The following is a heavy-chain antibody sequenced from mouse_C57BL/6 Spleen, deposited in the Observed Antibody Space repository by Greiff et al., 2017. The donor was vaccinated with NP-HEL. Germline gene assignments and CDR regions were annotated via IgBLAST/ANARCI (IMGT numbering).Heavy chain of an antibody. CDR3: ARTLYYYGSSFDY. Sequence: EVMLVESGGGLVKPGGSLKLSCAASGFTFSDYGMHWVRQAPEKGLEWVAYISSGSSTIYYADTVKGRFTISRDNAKNTLFLQMTSLRSEDTAMYYCARTLYYYGSSFDYWGQGTTLTVSS. V-gene: IGHV5-17*01. D-gene: IGHD1-1*01. J-gene: IGHJ2*01. CDR1: GFTFSDYG. CDR2: ISSGSSTI.